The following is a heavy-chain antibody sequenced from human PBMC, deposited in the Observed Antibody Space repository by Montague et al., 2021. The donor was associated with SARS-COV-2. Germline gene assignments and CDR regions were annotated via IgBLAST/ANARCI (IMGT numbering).Heavy chain of an antibody. Sequence: SETLSLTCTVSGDSISNFYWNWIRQPAGKGLEWIGRIYASGGTNYNPSXKSRVTMSVDTSKNQFSLKLNSVTAADTAVYYCGRGVVAATPVVDYWGRGTLVTVSS. D-gene: IGHD2-15*01. CDR3: GRGVVAATPVVDY. J-gene: IGHJ4*02. CDR2: IYASGGT. V-gene: IGHV4-4*07. CDR1: GDSISNFY.